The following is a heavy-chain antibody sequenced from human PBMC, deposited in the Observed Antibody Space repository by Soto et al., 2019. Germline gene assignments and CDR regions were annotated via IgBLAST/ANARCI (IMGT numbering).Heavy chain of an antibody. D-gene: IGHD6-13*01. CDR1: GYTFTSYD. J-gene: IGHJ6*02. CDR3: ARRGYSSSWYYYYYYGMDV. V-gene: IGHV1-8*01. CDR2: MNPNSGNT. Sequence: QVQLVQSGAEVKKPGASVKVSCKASGYTFTSYDINWVRQATGQGLEWMGWMNPNSGNTGYAQKLQVRVTMTMNTSISTAYMELSSLRSEDTAVYYWARRGYSSSWYYYYYYGMDVWGQGTTVTVSS.